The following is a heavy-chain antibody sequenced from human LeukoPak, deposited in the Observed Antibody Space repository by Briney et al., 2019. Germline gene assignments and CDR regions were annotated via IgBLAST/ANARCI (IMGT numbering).Heavy chain of an antibody. Sequence: SQTLSLTCTVSGVSMNYYFWNWIRQPAGEGLQWIGRIYTSGSTNYNPSLKSRVTISVHTSKNQFSLKLSSVTAADTAVYYCARLTGYSSESWFDPWGQGTLVTVSS. J-gene: IGHJ5*02. V-gene: IGHV4-4*07. CDR2: IYTSGST. CDR1: GVSMNYYF. CDR3: ARLTGYSSESWFDP. D-gene: IGHD3-9*01.